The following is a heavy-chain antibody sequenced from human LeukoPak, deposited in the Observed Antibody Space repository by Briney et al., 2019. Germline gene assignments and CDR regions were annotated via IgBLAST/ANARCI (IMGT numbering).Heavy chain of an antibody. Sequence: SETLSLTCTVSGGSISSSSYYWGWIRQPPGKGLEWIGSIYYSGSTYYNPSLKSRVTISVDTSKNQFSLKLSSVTAADTAVYYCARQYQGRLPKPTAVDYWGQGTLVTVSS. CDR2: IYYSGST. CDR3: ARQYQGRLPKPTAVDY. J-gene: IGHJ4*02. V-gene: IGHV4-39*01. D-gene: IGHD5-18*01. CDR1: GGSISSSSYY.